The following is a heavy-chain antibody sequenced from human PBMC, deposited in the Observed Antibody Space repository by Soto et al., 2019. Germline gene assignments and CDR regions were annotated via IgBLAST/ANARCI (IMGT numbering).Heavy chain of an antibody. Sequence: GASVKVSGKASGCTFTGYYMHWVRQAPGQGLEWMGWINPNSGGTNYAQKFQGRVTMTRDTSISTAYMELSRLRSDDTAVYYCARGRAARPPSPNYYYYGMDVWGQGTTVTVS. D-gene: IGHD6-6*01. V-gene: IGHV1-2*02. J-gene: IGHJ6*02. CDR2: INPNSGGT. CDR1: GCTFTGYY. CDR3: ARGRAARPPSPNYYYYGMDV.